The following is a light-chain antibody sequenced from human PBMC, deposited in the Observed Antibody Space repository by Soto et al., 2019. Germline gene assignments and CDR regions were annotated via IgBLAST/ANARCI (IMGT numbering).Light chain of an antibody. Sequence: QSVLTQPASVSGSPGQSITISCTGTSNDVGSYNLVSWYQQHPGKAPKLMIYEVSKRPSGVSNRFSGSKSGNTASLTISGLQAEDEADYYCCSYASSSTWVFGGGTKLTVL. CDR1: SNDVGSYNL. V-gene: IGLV2-23*02. CDR3: CSYASSSTWV. CDR2: EVS. J-gene: IGLJ3*02.